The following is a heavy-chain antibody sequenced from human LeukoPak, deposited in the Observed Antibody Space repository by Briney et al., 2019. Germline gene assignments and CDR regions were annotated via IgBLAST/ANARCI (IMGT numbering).Heavy chain of an antibody. Sequence: SETLSLTCTVSGYSISSGYYWGWIRQPPGKGLEWIGSIYHSGSTYYNPSLKSRVTISVDTSKNQFSLKLSSVTAADTAVYYCASFPTAARDAFDIWGQGTMVTVSS. CDR3: ASFPTAARDAFDI. J-gene: IGHJ3*02. CDR2: IYHSGST. D-gene: IGHD6-13*01. V-gene: IGHV4-38-2*02. CDR1: GYSISSGYY.